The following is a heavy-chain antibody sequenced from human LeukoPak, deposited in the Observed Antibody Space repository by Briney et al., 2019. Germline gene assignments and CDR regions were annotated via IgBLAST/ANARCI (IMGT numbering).Heavy chain of an antibody. CDR1: GFTFSSYG. V-gene: IGHV3-30*18. D-gene: IGHD1-26*01. Sequence: GGSLRLSCAASGFTFSSYGMHWVRQAPGRGLEWVAVISYDGSNKYYADSVKGRFTISRDNSKNTLYLQMNSLRAEDTAVYYCANGIFDYWGQGTLVTVSS. J-gene: IGHJ4*02. CDR3: ANGIFDY. CDR2: ISYDGSNK.